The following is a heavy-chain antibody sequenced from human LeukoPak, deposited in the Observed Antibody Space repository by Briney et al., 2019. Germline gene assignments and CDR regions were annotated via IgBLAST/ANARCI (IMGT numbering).Heavy chain of an antibody. CDR2: ISSSGSTI. CDR1: GFTFSSYE. V-gene: IGHV3-48*03. CDR3: ARVERGWGKRITMMETDDY. J-gene: IGHJ4*02. Sequence: GGSLRLSCAASGFTFSSYEMNWVRQAPGKGLEWVSYISSSGSTIYYADSVKGRFTISRDNAKNSLYLQMNSLRAEDTAVYYCARVERGWGKRITMMETDDYWGQGTLVTVSS. D-gene: IGHD3-22*01.